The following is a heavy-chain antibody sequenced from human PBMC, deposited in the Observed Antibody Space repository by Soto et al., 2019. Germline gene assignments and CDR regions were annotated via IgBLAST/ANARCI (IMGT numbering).Heavy chain of an antibody. D-gene: IGHD1-26*01. J-gene: IGHJ5*02. V-gene: IGHV3-74*01. Sequence: LRLSCAASGFTFDYYWMHWVRQAPGKGLVWVSRINTDGSRTNYADSVKGRFTISRDNAKNTLYLQMNSLRAEDTAVYYCARVATGSYNWFDPWGQGTQVTVSS. CDR1: GFTFDYYW. CDR3: ARVATGSYNWFDP. CDR2: INTDGSRT.